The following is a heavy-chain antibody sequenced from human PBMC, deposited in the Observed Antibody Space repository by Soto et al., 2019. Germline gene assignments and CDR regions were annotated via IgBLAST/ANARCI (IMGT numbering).Heavy chain of an antibody. CDR3: ASALWFGELLGY. CDR2: INSDGSST. D-gene: IGHD3-10*01. J-gene: IGHJ4*02. V-gene: IGHV3-74*01. CDR1: GFTFSSYW. Sequence: PXXSLRLCFAASGFTFSSYWMHWVPQAPGKGLVWVSRINSDGSSTSYADSVKGRFTISRDNAKNTLYLQMNSLRAEDTAVYYCASALWFGELLGYWGQGTLVTVSS.